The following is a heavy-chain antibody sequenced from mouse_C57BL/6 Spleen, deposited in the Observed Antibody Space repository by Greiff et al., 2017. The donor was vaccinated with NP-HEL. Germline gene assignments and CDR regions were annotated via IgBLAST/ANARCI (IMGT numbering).Heavy chain of an antibody. CDR3: ARDDDYDPLWYFDV. D-gene: IGHD2-4*01. CDR2: ISDGGSYT. CDR1: GFTFSSYA. J-gene: IGHJ1*03. Sequence: EVMLVESGGGLVKPGGSLKLSCAASGFTFSSYAMSWVRQTPEKRLEWVATISDGGSYTYYPDNVKGRFTISRDNAKNNLYLQMSHLKSEDTAMYYCARDDDYDPLWYFDVWGTGTTVTVSS. V-gene: IGHV5-4*01.